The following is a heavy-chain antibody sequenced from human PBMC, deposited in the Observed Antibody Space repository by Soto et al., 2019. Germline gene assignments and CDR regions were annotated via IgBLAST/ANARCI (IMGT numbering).Heavy chain of an antibody. CDR2: ISGSGGST. CDR1: GFTFSSYA. CDR3: ARDKGSGYLGAFDI. D-gene: IGHD2-15*01. V-gene: IGHV3-23*01. J-gene: IGHJ3*02. Sequence: GGSLILSCAASGFTFSSYAMSWVRQAPGKGLEWVSAISGSGGSTYYADSVKGRFTISRDNSKNTLYLQMNSLRAEDTAVYYCARDKGSGYLGAFDIWGQGTMVTVSS.